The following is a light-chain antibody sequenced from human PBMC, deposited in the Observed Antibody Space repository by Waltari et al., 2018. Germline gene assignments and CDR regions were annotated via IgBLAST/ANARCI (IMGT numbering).Light chain of an antibody. Sequence: IVLTQSPGTLSLSPGDGATLSCRASESVSTFLAWYQQKPGQAPRLLSYHASNRASGIPDRFSGSGFGTDFSLTISRLEPEDFAVYYCQKYESLPATFGQGTKVEIK. V-gene: IGKV3-20*01. CDR3: QKYESLPAT. J-gene: IGKJ1*01. CDR2: HAS. CDR1: ESVSTF.